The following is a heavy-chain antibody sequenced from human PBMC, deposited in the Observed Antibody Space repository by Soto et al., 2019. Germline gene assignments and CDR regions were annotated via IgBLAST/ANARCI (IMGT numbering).Heavy chain of an antibody. D-gene: IGHD1-26*01. Sequence: ASVKVSCKASGYTFTGCYMHWVRQAPGQGLEWMGWINPNSGGTNYAQKFQGRVTMTRDTSISTAYMELSRLRSDDTSVYYCARMWVPDYYYYGMDVWGQGTTVT. CDR3: ARMWVPDYYYYGMDV. CDR1: GYTFTGCY. J-gene: IGHJ6*02. V-gene: IGHV1-2*02. CDR2: INPNSGGT.